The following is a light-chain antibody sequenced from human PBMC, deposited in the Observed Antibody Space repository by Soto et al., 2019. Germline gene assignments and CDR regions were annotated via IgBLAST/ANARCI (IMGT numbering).Light chain of an antibody. Sequence: EIVLTQSPGTLSLSPGERATLSCRASQSVSSSFLAWYQQKVGQAPRLLIYGASSRATGIPDRFSGSGSGTDFTLTISSLEPEDFAVYFCQTVDKWPLFGQGTRLEI. V-gene: IGKV3-20*01. J-gene: IGKJ5*01. CDR3: QTVDKWPL. CDR2: GAS. CDR1: QSVSSSF.